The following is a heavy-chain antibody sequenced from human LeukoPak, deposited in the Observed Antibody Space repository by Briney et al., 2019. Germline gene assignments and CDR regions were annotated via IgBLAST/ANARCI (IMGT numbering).Heavy chain of an antibody. J-gene: IGHJ3*02. V-gene: IGHV1-18*01. Sequence: ASVEVSCKASGYTFTSYGYSWVRQAPGQGLEWMGWISAYNGNTNYAQKLQGRVTMTTVTSTNTVYMELRSLTSDDTAVYYCARAKTLEPTPSNAFDIWGQGTMVTVSS. CDR2: ISAYNGNT. D-gene: IGHD1-1*01. CDR3: ARAKTLEPTPSNAFDI. CDR1: GYTFTSYG.